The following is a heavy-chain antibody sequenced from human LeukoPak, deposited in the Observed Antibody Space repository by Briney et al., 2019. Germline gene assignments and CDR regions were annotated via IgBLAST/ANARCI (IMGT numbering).Heavy chain of an antibody. CDR1: GASVSSDY. Sequence: SETVSLICSVSGASVSSDYWNWIRQPPGRGLEWIGYIRYIGGTNYNPSLKSRVTISVDTSKNELSLKLTSVTAADTAVYYCARGPDDGYNYGAFDIWGQGTMVAASS. CDR2: IRYIGGT. V-gene: IGHV4-59*02. D-gene: IGHD5-24*01. J-gene: IGHJ3*02. CDR3: ARGPDDGYNYGAFDI.